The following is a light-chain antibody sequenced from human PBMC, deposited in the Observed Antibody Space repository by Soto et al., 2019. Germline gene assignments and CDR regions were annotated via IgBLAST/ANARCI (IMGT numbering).Light chain of an antibody. CDR2: DAS. Sequence: DPQSTQKPPKRAATVAERAAISNRASQTLSIRLAWYQQIPGKAPKLLIYDASNLESGVPSRFSGSGSGTKFTLTIASLQPDDFATYYCQQYETFSGTFGPGTKV. CDR1: QTLSIR. V-gene: IGKV1-5*01. J-gene: IGKJ1*01. CDR3: QQYETFSGT.